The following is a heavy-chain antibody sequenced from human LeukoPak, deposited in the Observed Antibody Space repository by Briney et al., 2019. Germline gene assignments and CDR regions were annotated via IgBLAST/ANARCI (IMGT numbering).Heavy chain of an antibody. CDR3: ARVSSRGARITMIVVASRGFGLFDY. CDR1: GGSISSSSYY. D-gene: IGHD3-22*01. CDR2: MYYSGST. Sequence: PSETLSLTCTVSGGSISSSSYYWGWIRQPPGKGLEWIGSMYYSGSTNYNPSLKSRVTISVDTSKNQFSLKLSSVTAADTAVYYCARVSSRGARITMIVVASRGFGLFDYWGQGTLVTVSS. J-gene: IGHJ4*02. V-gene: IGHV4-39*01.